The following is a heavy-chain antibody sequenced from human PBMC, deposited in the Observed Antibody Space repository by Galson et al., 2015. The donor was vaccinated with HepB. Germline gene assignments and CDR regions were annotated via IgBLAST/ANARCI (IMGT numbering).Heavy chain of an antibody. CDR2: TLYDGSDK. D-gene: IGHD3-22*01. Sequence: SLRLSCAASGFTFSSYAMHWVRQAPGKGLDWVAFTLYDGSDKYYADSVKGRFTISRDNSKNTLYLQMNSLKVEDTAVYYCARVGGITMTTNYFDYWGQGTLVTVSS. J-gene: IGHJ4*02. V-gene: IGHV3-33*01. CDR1: GFTFSSYA. CDR3: ARVGGITMTTNYFDY.